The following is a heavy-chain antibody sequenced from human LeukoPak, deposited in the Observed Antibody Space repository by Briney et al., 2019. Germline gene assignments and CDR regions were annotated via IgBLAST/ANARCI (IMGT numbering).Heavy chain of an antibody. CDR3: ARGRGLLWFGEPDAFDI. V-gene: IGHV1-69*05. D-gene: IGHD3-10*01. CDR2: IIPIFGTA. CDR1: GGTFSSYA. J-gene: IGHJ3*02. Sequence: ASVKVSCKASGGTFSSYAISWVRQAPGQGLEWTGGIIPIFGTANYAQKFQGRVTITTNESTSTAYMELSSLRSDDTAVYYCARGRGLLWFGEPDAFDIWGQGTMVTVSS.